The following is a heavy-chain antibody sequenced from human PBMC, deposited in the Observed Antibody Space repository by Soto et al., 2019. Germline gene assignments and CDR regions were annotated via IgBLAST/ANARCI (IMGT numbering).Heavy chain of an antibody. CDR1: GGSISSYY. J-gene: IGHJ2*01. D-gene: IGHD4-17*01. Sequence: QVQLQESGPGLVKPSETLSLTCTASGGSISSYYWTWVRQPPGKGLEWIGYIYYSGSTNYNPSLRIRVTISEDTSKNRLSQKVSSVTASDTAVYYCARLHYGGNSLWYFDLWGRGTLVPVPS. V-gene: IGHV4-59*01. CDR3: ARLHYGGNSLWYFDL. CDR2: IYYSGST.